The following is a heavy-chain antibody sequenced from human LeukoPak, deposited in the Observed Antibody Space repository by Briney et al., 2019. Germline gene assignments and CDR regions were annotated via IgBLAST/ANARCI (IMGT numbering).Heavy chain of an antibody. CDR1: GGSISSYY. Sequence: PSETLSLTCTVSGGSISSYYWSWIRQPPGKGLEWIGYISHSGSTNYNPALKSGHTISLDTSKNHSSLRLTSVTAADTAVDYCARQGYSSGWYNWFDSWGQGTLVTVSS. D-gene: IGHD6-19*01. J-gene: IGHJ5*01. V-gene: IGHV4-59*08. CDR2: ISHSGST. CDR3: ARQGYSSGWYNWFDS.